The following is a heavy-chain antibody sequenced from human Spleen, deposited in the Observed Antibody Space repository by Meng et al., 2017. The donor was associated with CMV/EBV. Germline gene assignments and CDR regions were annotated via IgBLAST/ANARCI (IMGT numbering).Heavy chain of an antibody. D-gene: IGHD3-10*01. CDR1: GFTFSDYY. CDR3: ARDLVRGVYSAFDI. CDR2: ISRSAGSI. J-gene: IGHJ3*02. V-gene: IGHV3-11*04. Sequence: GESLKISCAASGFTFSDYYMTWVRQAPGKGLEWVSYISRSAGSIYYADSVKGRFTISRDNAKNSLYLQMNSLRAEDTAVYYCARDLVRGVYSAFDIWGQGTMVTVSS.